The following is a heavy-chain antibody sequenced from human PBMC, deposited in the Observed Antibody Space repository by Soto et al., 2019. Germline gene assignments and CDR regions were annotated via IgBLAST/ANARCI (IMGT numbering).Heavy chain of an antibody. Sequence: QVHLVQSGAEVKKPGASVKVYCKASGYSLSPYYMHWVRQAPGQGLEWMAIINSNGGSTKNAQKFQGRVTVTRDTSTSTVYMELSRLTSDDTATYYCATYCGGDTCPPGPWKWGQGTMVTVSS. CDR3: ATYCGGDTCPPGPWK. CDR2: INSNGGST. J-gene: IGHJ3*01. V-gene: IGHV1-46*03. CDR1: GYSLSPYY. D-gene: IGHD2-21*01.